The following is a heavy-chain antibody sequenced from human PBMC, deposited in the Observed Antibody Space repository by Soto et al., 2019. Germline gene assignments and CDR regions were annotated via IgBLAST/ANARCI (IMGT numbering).Heavy chain of an antibody. V-gene: IGHV3-74*01. D-gene: IGHD5-12*01. CDR2: ISDDGIST. J-gene: IGHJ4*02. CDR3: AREVPISGVNYIDS. Sequence: XGSLKLSCSVSGFTVSDYWMHWVRQAPGEGLVWVSRISDDGISTSYAKFVKGRFTISRDNAKNMVYLQLNSLTAEDTAFYFCAREVPISGVNYIDSWGQGNLVTVSS. CDR1: GFTVSDYW.